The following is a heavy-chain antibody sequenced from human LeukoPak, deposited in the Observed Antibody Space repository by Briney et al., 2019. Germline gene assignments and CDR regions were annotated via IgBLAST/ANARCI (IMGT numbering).Heavy chain of an antibody. D-gene: IGHD6-13*01. CDR1: GGTISGYH. J-gene: IGHJ6*02. Sequence: SETLSLTCNVSGGTISGYHWSSIRQPPGQGLQLNGYIYYSGSTNYNPSLKSRLTMSVDTSLGQFSLKLASVTAADTALYYCARHSSSNWISWFDVWGQGATVTVSS. V-gene: IGHV4-59*08. CDR3: ARHSSSNWISWFDV. CDR2: IYYSGST.